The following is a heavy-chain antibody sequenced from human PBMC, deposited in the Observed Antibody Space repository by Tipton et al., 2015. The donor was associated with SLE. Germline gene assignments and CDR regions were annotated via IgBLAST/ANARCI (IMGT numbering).Heavy chain of an antibody. CDR3: ARGGELEN. CDR1: GGSISSGSYY. D-gene: IGHD1-1*01. V-gene: IGHV4-61*01. CDR2: IHYSGST. Sequence: PGLVKPSETLSLTCTVSGGSISSGSYYWSWIRQPPGKGLEWVGYIHYSGSTKYNPSLKSRVTISADTSKNQFSLKLSSVTAADTAVYYCARGGELENWGQGTLVTVSS. J-gene: IGHJ1*01.